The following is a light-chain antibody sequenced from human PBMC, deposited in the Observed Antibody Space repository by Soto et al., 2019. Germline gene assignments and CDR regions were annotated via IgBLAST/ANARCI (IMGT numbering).Light chain of an antibody. V-gene: IGKV1-9*01. J-gene: IGKJ4*01. Sequence: IRLTQSPSSLSASLGDSVTITCRASQGISRYLAWYQQKAGRAPKLLIYAASTLQSGVPSRFSGSGSGTDFTLTISSLQPEDFATYYCQQLNTYPLTFGGGTKVDIK. CDR3: QQLNTYPLT. CDR1: QGISRY. CDR2: AAS.